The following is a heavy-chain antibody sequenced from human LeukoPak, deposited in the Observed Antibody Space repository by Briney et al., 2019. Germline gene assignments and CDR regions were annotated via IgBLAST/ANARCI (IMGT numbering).Heavy chain of an antibody. CDR2: AGWVGGTT. J-gene: IGHJ4*02. D-gene: IGHD3-10*02. CDR1: GFNFDRYT. Sequence: GGSLRLSCATSGFNFDRYTIHWVRQAPGKGLEWVSLAGWVGGTTFYSDSVRGRFTISRDSGRKSVYLQMNSLTTDDTAFYFCAKELDTMFFDYWGQGALVTVSS. V-gene: IGHV3-43*01. CDR3: AKELDTMFFDY.